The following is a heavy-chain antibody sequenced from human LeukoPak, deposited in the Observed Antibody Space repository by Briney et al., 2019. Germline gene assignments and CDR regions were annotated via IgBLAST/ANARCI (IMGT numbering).Heavy chain of an antibody. Sequence: PGGSLRLSCAASGFTFSSYWMSWVRQAPGKGLEWVANIKQDGSEKYYVDSVKGRFTISRDNAKNSLYLQMNSLRAEDTAVYYCASFSVAGRTRGAFDIWGQGTMVTVSS. V-gene: IGHV3-7*01. CDR2: IKQDGSEK. CDR1: GFTFSSYW. CDR3: ASFSVAGRTRGAFDI. D-gene: IGHD6-19*01. J-gene: IGHJ3*02.